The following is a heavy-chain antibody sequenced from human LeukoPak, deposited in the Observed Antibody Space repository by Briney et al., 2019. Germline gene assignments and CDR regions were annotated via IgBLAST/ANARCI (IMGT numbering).Heavy chain of an antibody. CDR3: ARVVLSGDYQTDV. V-gene: IGHV3-74*03. Sequence: PGGALRLSCAASGFTFGTYWMHWVRQAPGKGLVWVSRINGDGSITTSANSVKGRFTISRDNPQSTPYLQVNSLRVEDAAVYYCARVVLSGDYQTDVWGQGTLVT. D-gene: IGHD3-10*01. J-gene: IGHJ4*02. CDR2: INGDGSIT. CDR1: GFTFGTYW.